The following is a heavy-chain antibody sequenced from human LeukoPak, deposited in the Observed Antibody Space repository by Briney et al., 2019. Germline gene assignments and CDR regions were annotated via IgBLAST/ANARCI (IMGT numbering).Heavy chain of an antibody. CDR3: ARQVVAVAGTGYLDY. J-gene: IGHJ4*02. D-gene: IGHD6-19*01. CDR2: IYYSGST. Sequence: SETLSLTCTVSGGSITGSGSDCGWIRQPPGKGLEWIGSIYYSGSTYYNASLKSRGTISVDTSKNQSSLKLNSVTAADTAVYFCARQVVAVAGTGYLDYWGQRTLVTVSS. CDR1: GGSITGSGSD. V-gene: IGHV4-39*01.